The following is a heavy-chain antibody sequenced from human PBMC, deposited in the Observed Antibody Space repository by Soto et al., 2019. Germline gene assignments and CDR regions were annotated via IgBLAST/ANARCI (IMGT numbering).Heavy chain of an antibody. J-gene: IGHJ4*02. CDR2: ISWNSGSI. CDR3: AKGGDIVVVPAALPLDY. D-gene: IGHD2-2*02. Sequence: EVQLVESGGGLVQPGRSLRLSCAASGFTFDDYAMHWVRQAPGKGLEWVSGISWNSGSIGYADSVKGRFTISRDNAKNSLHLQMNSLRPEDTALYYCAKGGDIVVVPAALPLDYWGQGTLVTVSS. CDR1: GFTFDDYA. V-gene: IGHV3-9*01.